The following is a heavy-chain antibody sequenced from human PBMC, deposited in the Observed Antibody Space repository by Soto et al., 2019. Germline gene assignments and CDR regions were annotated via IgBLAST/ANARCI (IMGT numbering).Heavy chain of an antibody. CDR2: IYYSGST. CDR1: GGSISSSSYY. J-gene: IGHJ4*02. D-gene: IGHD3-3*01. CDR3: ASLGWFTILGPARYFDY. Sequence: SETLSLTCTVSGGSISSSSYYWGWIRQPPGKGLEWIGSIYYSGSTYYNPSLKSRVTISVDTSKNQFSLKLSSVTAADTAVYNCASLGWFTILGPARYFDYRGQRILVTVSS. V-gene: IGHV4-39*01.